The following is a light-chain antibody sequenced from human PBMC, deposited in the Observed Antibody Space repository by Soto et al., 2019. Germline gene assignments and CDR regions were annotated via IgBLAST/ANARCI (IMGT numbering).Light chain of an antibody. CDR3: QQSNNWPPLT. CDR2: GAS. V-gene: IGKV3-15*01. Sequence: EIVLTHSPATLSLSPGERATLSCSASQSVGSSLAWYQQRPGQAPRLLIYGASTRATGIPARFSGSGSGTEFTLTISGLQIEDFALYYCQQSNNWPPLTFGGGTKVDIK. J-gene: IGKJ4*01. CDR1: QSVGSS.